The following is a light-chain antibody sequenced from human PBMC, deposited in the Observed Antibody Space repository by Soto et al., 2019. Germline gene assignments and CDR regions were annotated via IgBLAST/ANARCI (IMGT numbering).Light chain of an antibody. Sequence: QSVLTQPASVSGSPGQSITISCTGTSSDVGGHNYVSWYQQHPGKAPKLMISDVSNRPSGVSNRFSGSKSGNTASLTISGLQTEDEADYYCSSYTNSRTYVFGTGTKVTVL. CDR2: DVS. CDR3: SSYTNSRTYV. J-gene: IGLJ1*01. V-gene: IGLV2-14*01. CDR1: SSDVGGHNY.